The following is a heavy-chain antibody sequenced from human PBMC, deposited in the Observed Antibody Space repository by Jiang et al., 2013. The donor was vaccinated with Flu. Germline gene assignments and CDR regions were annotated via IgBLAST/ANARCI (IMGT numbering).Heavy chain of an antibody. D-gene: IGHD6-19*01. J-gene: IGHJ4*02. CDR2: INAVNGRT. V-gene: IGHV1-3*01. Sequence: SGAEVKKPGASVKVSCKTSGYDFITHALHWVRQAPGQRPEWLGWINAVNGRTKYSEKFQDRVIITRETSASTAYMELSSLTSEDTAVYYCARGLLWPSSSGWYGPFEFWGQGTLVTVS. CDR3: ARGLLWPSSSGWYGPFEF. CDR1: GYDFITHA.